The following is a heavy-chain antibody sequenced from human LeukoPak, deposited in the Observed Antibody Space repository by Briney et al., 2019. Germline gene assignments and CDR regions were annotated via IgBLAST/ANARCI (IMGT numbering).Heavy chain of an antibody. J-gene: IGHJ6*02. CDR1: GYTFTSYA. V-gene: IGHV7-4-1*02. Sequence: GASVKVSCTASGYTFTSYAINWVRQAPGQGLEWMGWINTNTGNAAYAQGLTGRSVFSLDTSVSTAYLEISSLKAEDTAVYYCARPMGRYYYYGMDVWGRGTTVTVS. CDR2: INTNTGNA. CDR3: ARPMGRYYYYGMDV. D-gene: IGHD3-16*01.